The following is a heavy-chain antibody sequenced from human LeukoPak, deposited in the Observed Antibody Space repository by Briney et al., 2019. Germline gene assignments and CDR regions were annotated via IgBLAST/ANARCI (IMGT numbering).Heavy chain of an antibody. CDR2: IQFDGDNK. V-gene: IGHV3-30*02. CDR3: AKRWDATWSYFDL. Sequence: GGSLRLSCVASGCILIQYAMHWGRQAPGKGLEGVAFIQFDGDNKYYADSVKGRFTISRHKSQNTLYLQMKNLTIEDPAEYHCAKRWDATWSYFDLWGQGTLVSVSS. CDR1: GCILIQYA. J-gene: IGHJ4*02. D-gene: IGHD1-26*01.